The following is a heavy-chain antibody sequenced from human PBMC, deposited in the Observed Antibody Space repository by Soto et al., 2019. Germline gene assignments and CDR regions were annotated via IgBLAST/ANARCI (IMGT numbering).Heavy chain of an antibody. J-gene: IGHJ4*02. D-gene: IGHD2-15*01. CDR3: AKFAGGSCYHRFDY. CDR2: LSGSGGST. Sequence: GGSLRLSCAASGFTFSSYAMSWVRQAPGKGLEWVSGLSGSGGSTYYADSVKGRFTISRGNSQNTLFLQMNSLRAEDTAVYYCAKFAGGSCYHRFDYWGQGTPVTVSS. V-gene: IGHV3-23*01. CDR1: GFTFSSYA.